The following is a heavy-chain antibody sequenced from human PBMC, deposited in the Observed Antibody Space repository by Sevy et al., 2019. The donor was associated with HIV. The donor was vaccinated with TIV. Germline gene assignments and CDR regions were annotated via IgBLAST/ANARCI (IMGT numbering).Heavy chain of an antibody. Sequence: GGSLRLSCAASGFTFSSYAMHWVRQAPGKGLEWVAVISYDGSNKYYADSVKGRFTISRDNSKNTLYLQMNSLRAEDMAVYYCARKGENMITFGGVIVIEGGGYAFDIWGQGTMVTVSS. V-gene: IGHV3-30-3*01. CDR1: GFTFSSYA. CDR3: ARKGENMITFGGVIVIEGGGYAFDI. CDR2: ISYDGSNK. D-gene: IGHD3-16*02. J-gene: IGHJ3*02.